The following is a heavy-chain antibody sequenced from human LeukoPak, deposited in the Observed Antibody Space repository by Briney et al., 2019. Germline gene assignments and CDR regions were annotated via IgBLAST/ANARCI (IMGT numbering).Heavy chain of an antibody. V-gene: IGHV1-69*13. CDR2: IIPMFGTA. Sequence: AVKVCCNASGDTFSSYAISWVRQAPGQGLEWMGGIIPMFGTANYAQKFQGRVTITADESTSTAYMDLSSLRSEDTAVYYCARGGITMVRGVITPYYFDYWGQGTLVTVSS. J-gene: IGHJ4*02. D-gene: IGHD3-10*01. CDR3: ARGGITMVRGVITPYYFDY. CDR1: GDTFSSYA.